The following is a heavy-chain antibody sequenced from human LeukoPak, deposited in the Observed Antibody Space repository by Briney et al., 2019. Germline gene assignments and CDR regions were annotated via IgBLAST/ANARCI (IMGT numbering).Heavy chain of an antibody. CDR3: ARAGGYLGSGSYYNEPFGF. J-gene: IGHJ4*02. D-gene: IGHD3-10*01. CDR2: INNDGDST. Sequence: GGSLRLSCAASGFTFSTYAMHWVRQAPGKGLEYVSAINNDGDSTYYANSVKGRFTISRDNPKKTLFLQMASLRAEDMAVYFCARAGGYLGSGSYYNEPFGFWGQGTLVTVSS. CDR1: GFTFSTYA. V-gene: IGHV3-64*01.